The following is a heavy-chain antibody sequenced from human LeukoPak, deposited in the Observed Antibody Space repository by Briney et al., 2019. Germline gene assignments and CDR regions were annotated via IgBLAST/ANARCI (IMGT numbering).Heavy chain of an antibody. J-gene: IGHJ5*02. D-gene: IGHD2-21*01. CDR2: IYYSGST. V-gene: IGHV4-39*07. Sequence: SETLSLTCTVSGGSISSSSYYWGWIRQPPGKGLEWIGSIYYSGSTYYNPSLKSRVTISVDTSKNQFSLKLSSVTAADTAVYYCARDGGGESSSFWLDPWGQGTLVTVSS. CDR1: GGSISSSSYY. CDR3: ARDGGGESSSFWLDP.